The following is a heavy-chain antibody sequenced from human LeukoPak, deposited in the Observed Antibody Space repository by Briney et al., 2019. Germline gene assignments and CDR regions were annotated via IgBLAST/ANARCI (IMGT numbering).Heavy chain of an antibody. CDR3: ARVNDYSNYFDC. Sequence: GGSLRLSCAASGFTFSSYSMNWVRQAPGKGLEWVSSISSSSSYIYYAVSVKGRFTISRDNAKNSLYLQMNSLRAEDTAVYYCARVNDYSNYFDCWGQGTLVTVSS. D-gene: IGHD4-11*01. CDR1: GFTFSSYS. J-gene: IGHJ4*02. CDR2: ISSSSSYI. V-gene: IGHV3-21*01.